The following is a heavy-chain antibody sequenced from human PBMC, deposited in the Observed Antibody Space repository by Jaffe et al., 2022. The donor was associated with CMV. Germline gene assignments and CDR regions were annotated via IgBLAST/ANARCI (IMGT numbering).Heavy chain of an antibody. CDR1: GFTFSSYS. CDR3: ARAVWVDYDSSGYYYVSYYYYGMDV. V-gene: IGHV3-21*01. D-gene: IGHD3-22*01. CDR2: ISSSSSYI. J-gene: IGHJ6*02. Sequence: EVQLVESGGGLVKPGGSLRLSCAASGFTFSSYSMNWVRQAPGKGLEWVSSISSSSSYIYYADSVKGRFTISRDNAKNSLYLQMNSLRAEDTAVYYCARAVWVDYDSSGYYYVSYYYYGMDVWGQGTTVTVSS.